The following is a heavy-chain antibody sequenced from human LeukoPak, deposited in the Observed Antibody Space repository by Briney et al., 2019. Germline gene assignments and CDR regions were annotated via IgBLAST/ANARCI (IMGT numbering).Heavy chain of an antibody. D-gene: IGHD3-16*01. J-gene: IGHJ4*02. Sequence: PGGSLRLSCAASGLSFSNSGMNWVRQAPGKGLEWVSHISADSGILYYADSVKGRFTISRDNSKNSLFLQMSSLRAEDTAVYFCAKTYRNKDQLFDYWGQGALVTVSS. CDR2: ISADSGIL. V-gene: IGHV3-48*04. CDR1: GLSFSNSG. CDR3: AKTYRNKDQLFDY.